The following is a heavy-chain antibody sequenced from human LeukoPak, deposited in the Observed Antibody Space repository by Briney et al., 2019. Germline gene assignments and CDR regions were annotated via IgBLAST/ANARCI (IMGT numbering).Heavy chain of an antibody. CDR2: ISSDGGVT. D-gene: IGHD2-2*01. CDR1: GFTFSSHA. CDR3: ARDPHCGSTSCLSYFDY. Sequence: GGSLRLSCAASGFTFSSHAMHWVRQAPGKGLEYVSAISSDGGVTYYANSVKGRFTISRDNSKNTVHLQMGSLRGQDMAVYYCARDPHCGSTSCLSYFDYWGQGTLVTVSS. J-gene: IGHJ4*02. V-gene: IGHV3-64*01.